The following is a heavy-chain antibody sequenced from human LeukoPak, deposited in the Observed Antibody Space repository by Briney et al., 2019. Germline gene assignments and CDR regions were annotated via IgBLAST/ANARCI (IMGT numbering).Heavy chain of an antibody. CDR2: IYYSGST. D-gene: IGHD5-24*01. Sequence: SETLSLTCTVSGGSISSYYWSWIRQPPGKGLEWIGYIYYSGSTNYNPSLKSRVTISVDTSKNQFSLKLSSVTAADTAVYYCARVDLGDGYTHWYFDLWGRGTLVTVSS. V-gene: IGHV4-59*01. J-gene: IGHJ2*01. CDR3: ARVDLGDGYTHWYFDL. CDR1: GGSISSYY.